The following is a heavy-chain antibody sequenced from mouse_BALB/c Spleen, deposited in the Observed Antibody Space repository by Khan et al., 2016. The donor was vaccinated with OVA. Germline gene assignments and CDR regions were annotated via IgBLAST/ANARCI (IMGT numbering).Heavy chain of an antibody. V-gene: IGHV1S81*02. CDR2: TNPTNGRT. CDR1: GYTFTSYW. Sequence: QVRLQQSGPGLVKAGASVKMSCTASGYTFTSYWMHWVKQRLGQGLEWFAETNPTNGRTYYNEKFKSKATLTGDKSSNQAYMILSCPTFEDSAVYYCARIKWIEDTKFDYWGQGTTLTVSS. J-gene: IGHJ2*01. D-gene: IGHD1-3*01. CDR3: ARIKWIEDTKFDY.